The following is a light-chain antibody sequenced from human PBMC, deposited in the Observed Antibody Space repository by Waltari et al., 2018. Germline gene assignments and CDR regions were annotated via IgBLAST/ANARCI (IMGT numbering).Light chain of an antibody. CDR3: QQYEDVPYT. CDR2: DVS. J-gene: IGKJ2*01. Sequence: DIQMTQSPSSLSASVGDRVTITCQASQDISTYLNWYQQKPGKAPKLLIYDVSNLEKGVPSRVSGGGSETDFSFNISSLQSEDIATYYCQQYEDVPYTFGQGTKLMIK. CDR1: QDISTY. V-gene: IGKV1-33*01.